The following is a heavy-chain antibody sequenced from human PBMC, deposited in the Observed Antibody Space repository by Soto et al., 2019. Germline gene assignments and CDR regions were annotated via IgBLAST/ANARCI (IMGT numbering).Heavy chain of an antibody. V-gene: IGHV5-10-1*01. CDR3: ARQPITFGGVIVNFDY. D-gene: IGHD3-16*02. CDR1: GYSFTSYW. CDR2: IDPSDSYT. J-gene: IGHJ4*02. Sequence: PGESLKISCKGSGYSFTSYWISWVRQMPGKGLEWMGRIDPSDSYTNYSPSFQGHVTISADKSISTVYLQWSSLKASDTAMYYCARQPITFGGVIVNFDYWGQGTLVTVSS.